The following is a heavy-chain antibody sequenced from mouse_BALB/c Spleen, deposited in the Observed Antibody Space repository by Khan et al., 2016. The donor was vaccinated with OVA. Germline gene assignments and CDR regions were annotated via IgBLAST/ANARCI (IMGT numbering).Heavy chain of an antibody. D-gene: IGHD3-1*01. CDR3: AKGGLGLRSYAMDY. CDR1: GYSITSYY. J-gene: IGHJ4*01. V-gene: IGHV1S135*01. Sequence: VQLKQSGPDLMKPGTSVKISCKASGYSITSYYMHWVKQSHGKSLEWIGYIDPFNGGTSYNQKFKGKATLTVDKSSSTAYMHLSRLTSEDSAVYYCAKGGLGLRSYAMDYWGQGTSVTVSS. CDR2: IDPFNGGT.